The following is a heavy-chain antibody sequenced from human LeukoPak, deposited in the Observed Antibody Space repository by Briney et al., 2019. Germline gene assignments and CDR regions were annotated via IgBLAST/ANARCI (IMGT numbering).Heavy chain of an antibody. CDR3: ARNYYYRFDY. CDR1: GFTFTSYW. Sequence: GGSLRLSCAASGFTFTSYWMTWVRQAPGKGLEWVANIKQDGSAKNYVDSLRGRFTISRDNAKDSLYLQMNSLRAEDTAVYFCARNYYYRFDYWGQGTLVAVSS. V-gene: IGHV3-7*01. CDR2: IKQDGSAK. D-gene: IGHD3-10*01. J-gene: IGHJ4*02.